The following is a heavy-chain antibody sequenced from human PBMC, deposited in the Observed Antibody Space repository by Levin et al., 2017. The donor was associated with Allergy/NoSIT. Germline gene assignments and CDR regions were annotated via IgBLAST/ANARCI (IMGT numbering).Heavy chain of an antibody. CDR3: ARVAGYSYGYYVDE. CDR1: GGSISSGGYS. Sequence: SQTLSLTCAVSGGSISSGGYSWSWIRQPPGKGLEWIGNIYLSGSTYYNPSLKSRVTISVDRSKNQFSLNLSSVTAADTAVYYCARVAGYSYGYYVDEWGQGSLVTVSS. J-gene: IGHJ4*02. D-gene: IGHD5-18*01. CDR2: IYLSGST. V-gene: IGHV4-30-2*01.